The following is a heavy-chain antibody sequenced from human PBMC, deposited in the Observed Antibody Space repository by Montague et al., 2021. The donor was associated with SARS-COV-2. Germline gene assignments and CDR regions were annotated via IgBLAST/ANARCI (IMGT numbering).Heavy chain of an antibody. Sequence: ESLSLTCAVHGGSFSTYSWKWIRQPPGKGLEWIGEIHHGGSTNYNPSLKSRVTISADTSKNQFSLKLTSVAAADTAVYYCARLGDGVVPSPILGVGPYYSYYYMDVWGKGTTVTVSS. CDR1: GGSFSTYS. CDR2: IHHGGST. J-gene: IGHJ6*03. V-gene: IGHV4-34*01. CDR3: ARLGDGVVPSPILGVGPYYSYYYMDV. D-gene: IGHD3-10*01.